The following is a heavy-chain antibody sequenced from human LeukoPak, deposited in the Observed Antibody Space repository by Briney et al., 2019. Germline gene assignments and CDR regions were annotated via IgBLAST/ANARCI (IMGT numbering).Heavy chain of an antibody. V-gene: IGHV5-51*01. CDR2: IYPGDSDT. CDR3: ARHEGPTHYFHMDV. Sequence: GESLKISCKGSGYTFTGYWIGWVRQTPGKGLEWMGIIYPGDSDTRYSPSFQGQVTMSVDKSISTAYLQWSSLKVSDTAMYYCARHEGPTHYFHMDVWGKGTTVTVSS. CDR1: GYTFTGYW. J-gene: IGHJ6*03.